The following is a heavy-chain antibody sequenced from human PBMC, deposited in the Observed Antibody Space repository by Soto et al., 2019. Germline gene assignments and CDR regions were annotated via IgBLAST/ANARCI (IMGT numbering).Heavy chain of an antibody. Sequence: GGSLRLSCTASGFSFSNYAVTWVRQAPGKGLEWVSSIGGDTSYTYYADSVKGRFTISRDKSKNTVFLQMNSLRADDTAVYHCAKDPNGAYVGAFDSWGQGTLVTVPQ. D-gene: IGHD4-17*01. V-gene: IGHV3-23*01. CDR2: IGGDTSYT. J-gene: IGHJ4*02. CDR3: AKDPNGAYVGAFDS. CDR1: GFSFSNYA.